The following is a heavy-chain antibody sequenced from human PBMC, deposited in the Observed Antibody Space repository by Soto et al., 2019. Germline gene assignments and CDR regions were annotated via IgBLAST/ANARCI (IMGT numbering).Heavy chain of an antibody. D-gene: IGHD3-10*01. CDR3: ARDRIAGSGSCDN. CDR2: IKTDGSSP. Sequence: GGSLRLSCAASGFTFNNYWMHWVRQAPGKGLVWVSRIKTDGSSPNYADSVEERFTISSDNAKNTLYLQMNSLRVEDTTVYYCARDRIAGSGSCDNWGQGTLVTVSS. J-gene: IGHJ4*02. CDR1: GFTFNNYW. V-gene: IGHV3-74*01.